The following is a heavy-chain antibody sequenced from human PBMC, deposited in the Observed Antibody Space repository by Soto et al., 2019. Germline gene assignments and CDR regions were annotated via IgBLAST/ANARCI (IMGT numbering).Heavy chain of an antibody. J-gene: IGHJ5*02. Sequence: ASVKVSCKASGYTFTSYDINWVRQATEQGLEWMGWMNPNSGNTGYAQKFQGRVTMTRNTSISTAYMELSSLRSEDTAVYYCARRTIFGVVSFDPWGQGTLVTVSS. D-gene: IGHD3-3*01. V-gene: IGHV1-8*01. CDR1: GYTFTSYD. CDR3: ARRTIFGVVSFDP. CDR2: MNPNSGNT.